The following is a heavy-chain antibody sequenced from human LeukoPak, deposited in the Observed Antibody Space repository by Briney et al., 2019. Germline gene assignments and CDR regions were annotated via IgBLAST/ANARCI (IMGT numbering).Heavy chain of an antibody. V-gene: IGHV4-34*01. CDR3: ARGVRRYFDWFRPAPPRYGMDV. CDR2: INHSGST. D-gene: IGHD3-9*01. CDR1: GGSFSGYY. Sequence: KPSETLSLTCAVYGGSFSGYYWSWIRQPPGKGLEWIGEINHSGSTNYNPSLKSRVTISVDTSKNQLSLKLSSVTAADTAVYYCARGVRRYFDWFRPAPPRYGMDVWGQGTTVTVSS. J-gene: IGHJ6*02.